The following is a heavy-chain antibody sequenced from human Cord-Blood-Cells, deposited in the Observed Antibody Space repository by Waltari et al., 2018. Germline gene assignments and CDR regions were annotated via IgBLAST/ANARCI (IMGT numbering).Heavy chain of an antibody. V-gene: IGHV4-34*01. CDR2: INHSGST. CDR3: ARNRGDFWSGYYPNWFDP. D-gene: IGHD3-3*01. CDR1: GGYFSGYY. Sequence: QVQLQQWGAGLLKPSETLSLTCAVYGGYFSGYYWSWIRQPAGKGLEWIGEINHSGSTNYNPSLKSRVTISVDTSKNQFSLKLSAVTAADTAVYYCARNRGDFWSGYYPNWFDPWGQGTLVTVSS. J-gene: IGHJ5*02.